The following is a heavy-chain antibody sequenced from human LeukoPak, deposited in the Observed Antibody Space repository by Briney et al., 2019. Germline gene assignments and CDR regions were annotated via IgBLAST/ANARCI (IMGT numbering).Heavy chain of an antibody. CDR1: GFTFSSYA. Sequence: GGSLRLSCAASGFTFSSYAMSWVRQAPGKGLEWVSAISGSGGSTYYADSVKGRFTISRDNSKNTLYLQMNSLRAEDTAVYYWARDFPVQLWSHDYWGQGALVIVSS. D-gene: IGHD5-18*01. CDR3: ARDFPVQLWSHDY. CDR2: ISGSGGST. J-gene: IGHJ4*02. V-gene: IGHV3-23*01.